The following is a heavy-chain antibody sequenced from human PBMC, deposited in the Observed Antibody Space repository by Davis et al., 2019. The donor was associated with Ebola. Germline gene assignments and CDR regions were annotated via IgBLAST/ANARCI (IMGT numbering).Heavy chain of an antibody. Sequence: GESLKISCAASAFTFSSYAMSWVRQAPGKGLEWVSAISGSGGSTYYADSVKGRFTISRDNSKNTLYLQMNSLRAEDTAVYYCAKGNYYYDSSGYFDYWGQGTLVTVSS. J-gene: IGHJ4*02. V-gene: IGHV3-23*01. CDR2: ISGSGGST. CDR1: AFTFSSYA. D-gene: IGHD3-22*01. CDR3: AKGNYYYDSSGYFDY.